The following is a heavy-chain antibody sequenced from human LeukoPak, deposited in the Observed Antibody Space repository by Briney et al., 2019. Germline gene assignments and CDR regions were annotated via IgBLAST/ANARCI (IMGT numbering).Heavy chain of an antibody. CDR3: ARVLRGYYNYYFDY. V-gene: IGHV4-39*07. CDR1: GDSISSYY. Sequence: SETLSLTCSDSGDSISSYYWGWIRQPPGKGLEWIGSIYYSGSTYYNPSLKSRVTISVDTSKNQFSLKLSSVTAADTAVYYCARVLRGYYNYYFDYWGQGTLVTVSS. D-gene: IGHD3-22*01. CDR2: IYYSGST. J-gene: IGHJ4*02.